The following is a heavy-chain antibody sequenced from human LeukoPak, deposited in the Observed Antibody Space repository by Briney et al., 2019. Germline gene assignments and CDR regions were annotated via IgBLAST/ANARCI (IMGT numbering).Heavy chain of an antibody. CDR1: GGTFSSYA. J-gene: IGHJ4*02. CDR3: ARVYYYGSGSYYNPAVDY. Sequence: ASVKVSCKASGGTFSSYAINWVRQATGQGLEWMGWMNPNSGNTGYAQKFQGRVTMTRSTSISTAYMELSSLRSEDTAVYYCARVYYYGSGSYYNPAVDYWGQGTLVTVSS. V-gene: IGHV1-8*02. D-gene: IGHD3-10*01. CDR2: MNPNSGNT.